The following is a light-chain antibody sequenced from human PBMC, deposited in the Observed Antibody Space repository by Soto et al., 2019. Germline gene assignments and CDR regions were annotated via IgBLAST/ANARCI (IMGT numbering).Light chain of an antibody. CDR3: AAWDDSLNAVV. V-gene: IGLV1-44*01. CDR2: SSD. J-gene: IGLJ2*01. Sequence: QAVVTQPPSASGTPGQRVTISCSGTRSNIGGHAVNWYQQLPGTAPKRLIFSSDQRPSGVPDRFSGSKSGTSASLAISGLQSEDEADYSCAAWDDSLNAVVFGGGTKLTVL. CDR1: RSNIGGHA.